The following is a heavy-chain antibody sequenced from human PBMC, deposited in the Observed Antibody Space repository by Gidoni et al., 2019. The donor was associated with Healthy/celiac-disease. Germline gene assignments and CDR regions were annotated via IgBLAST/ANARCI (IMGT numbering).Heavy chain of an antibody. V-gene: IGHV4-34*01. CDR2: INHIGST. CDR1: GGSVSGYY. Sequence: QVQLQQWGAGLLKPSEPLSITCAGYGGSVSGYYWSWIRQPPGKGLEWIGEINHIGSTNYNPSLKSRVTISVDTSKNQFSLKLSSVTAADTAVYYCARNSGSYSRGWFDPWGQGTLVTVSS. CDR3: ARNSGSYSRGWFDP. J-gene: IGHJ5*02. D-gene: IGHD3-10*01.